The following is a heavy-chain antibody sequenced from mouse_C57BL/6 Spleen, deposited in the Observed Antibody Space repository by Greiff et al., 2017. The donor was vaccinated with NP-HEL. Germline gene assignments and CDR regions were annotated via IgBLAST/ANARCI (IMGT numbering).Heavy chain of an antibody. CDR2: INPGSGGT. D-gene: IGHD3-3*01. CDR3: ASGGTGFDY. J-gene: IGHJ2*01. V-gene: IGHV1-54*01. CDR1: GYAFTNYL. Sequence: VQLQQSGAELVRPGTSVKVSCKASGYAFTNYLIEWVKQRPGQGLEWIGVINPGSGGTNYNEKFKGKATLTADKSSSTAYMQLSSLTSEDSAVYFCASGGTGFDYWGQGTTLTVSS.